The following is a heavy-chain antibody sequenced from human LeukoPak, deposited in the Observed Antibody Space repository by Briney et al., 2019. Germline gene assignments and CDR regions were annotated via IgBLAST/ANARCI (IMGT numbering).Heavy chain of an antibody. V-gene: IGHV4-59*12. CDR3: ARAAWSITMIVAGGSGAFDI. CDR1: AGSISGYY. CDR2: IYYTGNT. J-gene: IGHJ3*02. Sequence: SETLSLTCTVSAGSISGYYWTWIRQPPGKGLEWIGNIYYTGNTDYNRSLKSRVTISIDTSKNQFSLKLSSVTAADTAVYYCARAAWSITMIVAGGSGAFDIWGQGTMVTVSS. D-gene: IGHD3-22*01.